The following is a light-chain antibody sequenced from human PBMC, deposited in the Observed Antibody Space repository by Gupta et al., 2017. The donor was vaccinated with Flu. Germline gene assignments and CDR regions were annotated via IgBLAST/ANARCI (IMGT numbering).Light chain of an antibody. CDR1: PNVGMY. CDR2: GAS. Sequence: EVVMTQSPATLSVSPGEGVTLSCRANPNVGMYIAWYQQKPGQAPRLLFYGASTRVTDIPGRFTASGSGTEFTLTISAVQSEDVALYFCQQYESWPPYTFGQGTKLQIK. CDR3: QQYESWPPYT. J-gene: IGKJ2*01. V-gene: IGKV3-15*01.